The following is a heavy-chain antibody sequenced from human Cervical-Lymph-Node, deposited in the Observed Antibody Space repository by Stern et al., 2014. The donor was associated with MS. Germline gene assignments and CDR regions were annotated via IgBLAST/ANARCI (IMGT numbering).Heavy chain of an antibody. CDR3: ARDSLIRTFGVEEGMDV. J-gene: IGHJ6*02. CDR2: ISADNGDT. V-gene: IGHV1-18*01. CDR1: GYIFTSYG. Sequence: VQLVESGAEVKKPGASVKVSCKASGYIFTSYGISWVRQAPGQGLEWMGWISADNGDTNYAQNVHGRVTMTTDTSTNTAYMELSSLRSDDTALYYCARDSLIRTFGVEEGMDVWGQGTTVTVSS. D-gene: IGHD3-3*01.